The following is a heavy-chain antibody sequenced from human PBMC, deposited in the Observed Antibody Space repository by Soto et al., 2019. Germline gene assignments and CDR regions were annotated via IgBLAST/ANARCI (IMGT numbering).Heavy chain of an antibody. CDR3: MKDMVDTAMVRPFLNY. CDR2: ISSNGGST. CDR1: GFTFSSYA. Sequence: PGGSLRLSCSASGFTFSSYAMHWVRQAPGKGLEYVSAISSNGGSTYYADSVKGRFTISRDNSKNTLYLQMSSLRAEDTAVYYCMKDMVDTAMVRPFLNYWGQGTLVTVSS. V-gene: IGHV3-64D*06. J-gene: IGHJ4*02. D-gene: IGHD5-18*01.